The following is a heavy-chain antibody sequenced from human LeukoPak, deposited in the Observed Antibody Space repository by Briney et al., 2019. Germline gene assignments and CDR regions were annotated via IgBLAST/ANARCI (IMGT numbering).Heavy chain of an antibody. Sequence: GGSLRLSCAASGFTFSSYAMHRVRQAPGKGLEWVAVISYDGSNKYYADSVKGRFTISRDNSKNTLYLQMNSLRAEDTAVYYCARGSRWLQFMVLDYWGQGTLVTVSS. CDR1: GFTFSSYA. CDR3: ARGSRWLQFMVLDY. D-gene: IGHD5-24*01. V-gene: IGHV3-30*01. J-gene: IGHJ4*02. CDR2: ISYDGSNK.